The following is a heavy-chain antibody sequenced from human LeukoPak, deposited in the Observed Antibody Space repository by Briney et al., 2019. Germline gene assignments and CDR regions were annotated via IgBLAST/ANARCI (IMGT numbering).Heavy chain of an antibody. D-gene: IGHD2-2*02. J-gene: IGHJ6*02. V-gene: IGHV1-18*01. CDR1: GYTFTSYG. Sequence: ASVKVSCKASGYTFTSYGISWVRHAPGQGLEWMGGISAYNGNTNYAQKLQGRVTMTTDTSTSTAYMELRSLRSDATAVYYCARDSVNCRSTSCYIVAPPPDYYYYGMEVWGQGTTVTVSS. CDR3: ARDSVNCRSTSCYIVAPPPDYYYYGMEV. CDR2: ISAYNGNT.